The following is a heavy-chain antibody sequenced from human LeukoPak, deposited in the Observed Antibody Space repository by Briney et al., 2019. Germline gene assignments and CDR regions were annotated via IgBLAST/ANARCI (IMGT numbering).Heavy chain of an antibody. V-gene: IGHV1-8*01. D-gene: IGHD3-22*01. Sequence: GASVKVSCKASGYTFTSYDINWVRQATGQGLEWMGWMNPNSGNTGYAQKFQGRVTMTRNTSISTAYMELSSLRSEDTAVYYCARCRYYYDSSGYYLDAFDIWGQGTMVTVSS. J-gene: IGHJ3*02. CDR2: MNPNSGNT. CDR3: ARCRYYYDSSGYYLDAFDI. CDR1: GYTFTSYD.